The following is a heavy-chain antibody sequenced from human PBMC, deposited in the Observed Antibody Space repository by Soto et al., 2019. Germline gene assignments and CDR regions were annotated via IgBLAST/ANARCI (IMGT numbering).Heavy chain of an antibody. CDR1: GFSFSNYD. D-gene: IGHD6-6*01. V-gene: IGHV3-13*04. CDR2: IGTAGDT. Sequence: EVQLVESGGGLVQPGGSLRLSCAASGFSFSNYDIHWVRQATGKGLEWVSGIGTAGDTYYAGSVKGRFTISRENAKNSLYLQMNSLRAGDTAVYYCARGALGFDPWCQGTLVAVSS. J-gene: IGHJ5*02. CDR3: ARGALGFDP.